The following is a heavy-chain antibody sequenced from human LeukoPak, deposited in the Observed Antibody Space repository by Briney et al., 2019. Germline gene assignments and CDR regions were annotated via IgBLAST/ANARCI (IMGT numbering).Heavy chain of an antibody. CDR1: GFSFRGYT. Sequence: GGSLRLSCAASGFSFRGYTMHWARQVPGKGLELVSLISWNGVTTYYGDSVKGRFTISRDDSKNSLYLQMNSLRSEDSALYYCAASDGEQQLALWGQGTLVTVSS. V-gene: IGHV3-43*01. CDR2: ISWNGVTT. J-gene: IGHJ4*02. D-gene: IGHD6-13*01. CDR3: AASDGEQQLAL.